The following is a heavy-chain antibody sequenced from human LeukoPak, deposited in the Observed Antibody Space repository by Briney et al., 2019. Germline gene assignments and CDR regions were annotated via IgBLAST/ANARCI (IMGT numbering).Heavy chain of an antibody. V-gene: IGHV4-61*02. D-gene: IGHD6-13*01. Sequence: SETLSLTCTASGGSISSGSYYWSWIRQPAGKGLEWIGRIYTSGSTNYNPSLKSRVTISVDTSKNQFSLKLSSVTAADTAVYYCARERGIAAALYYFDYWGQGTLVTVSS. CDR3: ARERGIAAALYYFDY. CDR2: IYTSGST. CDR1: GGSISSGSYY. J-gene: IGHJ4*02.